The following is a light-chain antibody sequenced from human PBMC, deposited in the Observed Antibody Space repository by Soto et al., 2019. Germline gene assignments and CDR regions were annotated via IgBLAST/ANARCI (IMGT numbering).Light chain of an antibody. CDR2: EGS. CDR3: SSYTSSSTLV. V-gene: IGLV2-14*02. J-gene: IGLJ1*01. CDR1: SSDVGSYRF. Sequence: QSALTQPASVSGSPGQSITISCTGTSSDVGSYRFVSWYQQHPGKAPTLMIYEGSERPSGVSDRFSGSKSGNTASLTISGLQAEDEADYYCSSYTSSSTLVFGTGTKVTVL.